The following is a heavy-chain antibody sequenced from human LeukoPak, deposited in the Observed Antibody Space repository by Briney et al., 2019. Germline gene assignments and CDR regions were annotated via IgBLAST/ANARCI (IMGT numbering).Heavy chain of an antibody. J-gene: IGHJ6*03. CDR3: ARDRPEGFCSSTSCYGTYYYYMDV. CDR2: IYYSGST. D-gene: IGHD2-2*01. Sequence: SETLSLTCTVSGGSISSYYWGWIRQPPGKELEWIGYIYYSGSTNYNPSLKSRVTMSVDTSKNQFSLKLSSVTAADTAVYYCARDRPEGFCSSTSCYGTYYYYMDVWGKGTTVTVSS. V-gene: IGHV4-59*12. CDR1: GGSISSYY.